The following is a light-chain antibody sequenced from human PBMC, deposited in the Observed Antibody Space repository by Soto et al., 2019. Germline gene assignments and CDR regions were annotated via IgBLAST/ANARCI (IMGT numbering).Light chain of an antibody. J-gene: IGLJ1*01. CDR3: AAWDVSLKGFV. Sequence: QSVLTQPPSASGTPGQRVTFSCSGSSSNIGINTVNWYRQLPGTAPQLLISDNHRRPSGVPDRFSGSKSGTSAPLAISGLQSEDEATYFCAAWDVSLKGFVFGTGTKVTVL. V-gene: IGLV1-44*01. CDR2: DNH. CDR1: SSNIGINT.